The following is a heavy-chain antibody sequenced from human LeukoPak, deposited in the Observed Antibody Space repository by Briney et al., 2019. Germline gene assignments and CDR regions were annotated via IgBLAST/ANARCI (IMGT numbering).Heavy chain of an antibody. CDR1: GGTFSSYA. D-gene: IGHD1-26*01. V-gene: IGHV1-69*05. J-gene: IGHJ6*03. CDR2: IIPIFGTA. Sequence: ASVKVSCKASGGTFSSYAISWVRQAPGQGLEWMGGIIPIFGTANYAQKFQGRVTITTDESTSTAYMELSRLRSEDTAVYYCARLLSEVNSGSYLDYYYYMDVWGKGTTVTVSS. CDR3: ARLLSEVNSGSYLDYYYYMDV.